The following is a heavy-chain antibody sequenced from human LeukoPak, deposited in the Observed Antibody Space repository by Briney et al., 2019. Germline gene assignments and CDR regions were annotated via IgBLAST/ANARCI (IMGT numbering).Heavy chain of an antibody. D-gene: IGHD4-11*01. CDR3: ARGSTVSSYDMDV. V-gene: IGHV4-39*01. Sequence: SETPSLTCTVSGGSISSYYWGWIRQPPGKGLEWIGSIYYSGSTYYNPSLKSRVTISVDTSKNQFSLKLSSVTAADTAVYYCARGSTVSSYDMDVWGQGTTVTVSS. CDR2: IYYSGST. J-gene: IGHJ6*02. CDR1: GGSISSYY.